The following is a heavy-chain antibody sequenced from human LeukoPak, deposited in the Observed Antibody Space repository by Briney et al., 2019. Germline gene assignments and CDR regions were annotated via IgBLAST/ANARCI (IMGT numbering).Heavy chain of an antibody. Sequence: PGGSLRLSCAASGFTFSSYWMSWVRQAPGKGLEWVANIKQDGSEKYYVDSVKGRFTISRDNAKNSLYLQMNSLRAEDTAVYYCARRYYDSGVRRGGYYYMDVWGKGTTVTVSS. CDR1: GFTFSSYW. CDR3: ARRYYDSGVRRGGYYYMDV. D-gene: IGHD3-22*01. CDR2: IKQDGSEK. J-gene: IGHJ6*03. V-gene: IGHV3-7*01.